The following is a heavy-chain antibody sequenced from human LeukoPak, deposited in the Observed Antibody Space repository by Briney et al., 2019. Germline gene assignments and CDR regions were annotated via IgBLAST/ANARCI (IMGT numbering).Heavy chain of an antibody. D-gene: IGHD7-27*01. J-gene: IGHJ3*02. CDR1: GGSFSGYY. V-gene: IGHV4-34*01. CDR3: AGTGVRAFDI. Sequence: SETLSLTCAVYGGSFSGYYWSWIRQPPGKGLEWIGEINHSGSTNYNPSLKSRVTISVDTSKNQFSLKLSYVTAADTAVYYCAGTGVRAFDIWGQGTMVTVSS. CDR2: INHSGST.